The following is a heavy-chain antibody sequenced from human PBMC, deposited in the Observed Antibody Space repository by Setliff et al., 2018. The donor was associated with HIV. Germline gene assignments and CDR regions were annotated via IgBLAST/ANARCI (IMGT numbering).Heavy chain of an antibody. D-gene: IGHD3-10*01. V-gene: IGHV1-8*02. Sequence: ASVKVSCKASQNTFTNYYMHWVRQAPGQGLEWMGWMNPNSGNTGYAQKFQGRVTMTRNTSISTAYMELSSLRSEDTAVYYCARMVRGVMSFDYWGQGTLVTVSS. CDR1: QNTFTNYY. CDR2: MNPNSGNT. J-gene: IGHJ4*02. CDR3: ARMVRGVMSFDY.